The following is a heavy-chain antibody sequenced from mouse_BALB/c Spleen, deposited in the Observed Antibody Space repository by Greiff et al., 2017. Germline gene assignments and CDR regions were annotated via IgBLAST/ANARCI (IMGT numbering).Heavy chain of an antibody. J-gene: IGHJ4*01. Sequence: VKVVESGPGLVAPSQSLSITCTVSGFSLTGYGVNWVRQPPGKGLEWLGMIWGDGSTDYNSALKSRLSISKDNSKSQVFLKMNSLQTDDTARYYCARGADYDPYYYAMDYWGQGTSVTVSS. CDR1: GFSLTGYG. CDR2: IWGDGST. D-gene: IGHD2-4*01. CDR3: ARGADYDPYYYAMDY. V-gene: IGHV2-6-7*01.